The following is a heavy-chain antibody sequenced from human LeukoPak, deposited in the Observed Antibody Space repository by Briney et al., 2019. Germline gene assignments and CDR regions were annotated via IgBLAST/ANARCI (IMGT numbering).Heavy chain of an antibody. D-gene: IGHD3-22*01. J-gene: IGHJ4*02. V-gene: IGHV3-21*04. CDR3: AKEDFYESSGYPPFDY. Sequence: PGGSLRLSCAASGFTFSSYSLSWVRQAPGKGLEWVSSISSSSNYIYYADSVKGRFTISRDNSKNTLYLQMNSLRAEDTAVYYCAKEDFYESSGYPPFDYWGQGTLVTVSS. CDR1: GFTFSSYS. CDR2: ISSSSNYI.